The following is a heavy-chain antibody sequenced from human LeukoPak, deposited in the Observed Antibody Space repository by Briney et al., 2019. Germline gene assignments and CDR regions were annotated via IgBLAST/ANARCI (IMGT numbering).Heavy chain of an antibody. CDR1: VDIVSTKSCA. J-gene: IGHJ4*02. CDR3: VRYSGWYNFDY. CDR2: TYYRYTWVS. V-gene: IGHV6-1*01. Sequence: SQTLSLTCDIFVDIVSTKSCAWSWIRQSPSRGLECLGSTYYRYTWVSDSAASVKSRISINADTAKNQLSLQLNSVTHEDTAVYYCVRYSGWYNFDYWGQGLLVTVSS. D-gene: IGHD6-19*01.